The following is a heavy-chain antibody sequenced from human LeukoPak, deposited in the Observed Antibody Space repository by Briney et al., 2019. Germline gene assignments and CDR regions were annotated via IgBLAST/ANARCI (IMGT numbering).Heavy chain of an antibody. J-gene: IGHJ5*02. CDR1: GGSISSGGYS. CDR3: ARGQHDFWSGYYTTQEYNWFDP. D-gene: IGHD3-3*01. V-gene: IGHV4-30-2*01. Sequence: SQTLSLTCAVSGGSISSGGYSWSWIRQPPGKGLEWIGYIYHSGSTYYNPSLKSRVTISVDTSKNQFSLKLSSVTAADTAVYYCARGQHDFWSGYYTTQEYNWFDPWGQGTLVTVSS. CDR2: IYHSGST.